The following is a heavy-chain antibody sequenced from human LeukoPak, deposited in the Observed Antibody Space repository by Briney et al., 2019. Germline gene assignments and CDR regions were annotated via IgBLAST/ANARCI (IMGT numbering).Heavy chain of an antibody. CDR3: ARDREYSKGEVFDY. Sequence: GASVTVSCKASGYTFTGYYMHWVRQAPGQGLEWMGWINPNSGGTNYAQKFQGRVTMTRDTSISTAYMELSRLRSDDTAVYYCARDREYSKGEVFDYWGQGTLVTVSS. J-gene: IGHJ4*02. CDR1: GYTFTGYY. D-gene: IGHD4-11*01. V-gene: IGHV1-2*02. CDR2: INPNSGGT.